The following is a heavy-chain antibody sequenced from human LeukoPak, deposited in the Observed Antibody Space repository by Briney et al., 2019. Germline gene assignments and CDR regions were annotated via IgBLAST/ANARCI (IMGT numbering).Heavy chain of an antibody. CDR2: INHSGST. CDR1: GGSFSGYY. Sequence: SETLSLTCAAYGGSFSGYYWSWIRQPPGKGLEWIGEINHSGSTNYNPSLKSRVTISVDTSKNQFSLKLSSVTAADTAVYYCARAPIVVVPAAAYYYYYYGMDVWGQGTTVTVSS. J-gene: IGHJ6*02. V-gene: IGHV4-34*01. CDR3: ARAPIVVVPAAAYYYYYYGMDV. D-gene: IGHD2-2*01.